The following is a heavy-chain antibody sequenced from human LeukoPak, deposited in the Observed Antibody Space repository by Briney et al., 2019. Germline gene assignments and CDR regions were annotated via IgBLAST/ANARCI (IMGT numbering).Heavy chain of an antibody. Sequence: ALVKVSCKASGGTFSSYAISWVRQAPGQGLEWMGGIIPIFGTANYAQKFQGRVAITADESTSTAYMELSSLRSEDTAVYYCASRPDDYGDYVWVYWGQGTLVTVSS. CDR3: ASRPDDYGDYVWVY. V-gene: IGHV1-69*13. J-gene: IGHJ4*02. CDR1: GGTFSSYA. CDR2: IIPIFGTA. D-gene: IGHD4-17*01.